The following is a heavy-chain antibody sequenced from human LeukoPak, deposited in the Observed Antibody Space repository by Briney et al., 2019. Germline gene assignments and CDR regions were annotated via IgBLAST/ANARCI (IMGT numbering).Heavy chain of an antibody. V-gene: IGHV1-46*01. Sequence: ASVKVSCKASGYTFTSYYMHWVRQAPGQVLVWMGIINPSGGSTSYAQKFQGRVTMTRDTSTSTVYMELSSLRSEDTAVYYCARAGSSGWYYVDYWGQGTLVTVSS. D-gene: IGHD6-19*01. CDR2: INPSGGST. CDR3: ARAGSSGWYYVDY. CDR1: GYTFTSYY. J-gene: IGHJ4*02.